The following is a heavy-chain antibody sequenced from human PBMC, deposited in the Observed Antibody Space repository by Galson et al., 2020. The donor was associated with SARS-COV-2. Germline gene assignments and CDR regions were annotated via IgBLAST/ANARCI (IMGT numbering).Heavy chain of an antibody. D-gene: IGHD1-1*01. J-gene: IGHJ3*01. CDR2: INWNNDSI. CDR3: VKAGGLQLDRRVDF. CDR1: GFTFDDNA. V-gene: IGHV3-9*01. Sequence: GGSLRLSCAASGFTFDDNAMPWVRQAPAKALGLVSGINWNNDSIGYADSVKGRFTISRDNAKNSLYLQMNSLRAEATALYYCVKAGGLQLDRRVDFWGKGTMVTVSS.